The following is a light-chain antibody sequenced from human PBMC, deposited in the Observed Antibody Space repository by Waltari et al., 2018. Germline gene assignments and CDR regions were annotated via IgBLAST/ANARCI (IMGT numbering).Light chain of an antibody. CDR2: RVS. Sequence: DIVMTQTPLSLPVTPGEPASISCRSSQSLLHSNGNTYLYWYLQKPGQPPRLLIYRVSNRFSGGPDRFSGSGSGTDFTLKISRVEGGDVGVYYCMQALQTPRTFGQGTKVEIK. CDR3: MQALQTPRT. J-gene: IGKJ1*01. CDR1: QSLLHSNGNTY. V-gene: IGKV2-29*02.